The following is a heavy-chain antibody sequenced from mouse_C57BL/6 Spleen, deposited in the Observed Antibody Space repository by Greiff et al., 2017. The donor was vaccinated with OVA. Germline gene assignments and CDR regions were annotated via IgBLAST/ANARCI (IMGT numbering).Heavy chain of an antibody. CDR2: INYDGSST. J-gene: IGHJ2*01. Sequence: EVKLMESEGGLVQPGSSMKLSCTASGFTFSDYYMAWVRQVPEKGLEWVANINYDGSSTYYLDSLKSRFIISRDNAKNILYLQMSSLKSEDTATYYCARAYDYDGYYFDYWGQGTTLTVSS. CDR1: GFTFSDYY. CDR3: ARAYDYDGYYFDY. V-gene: IGHV5-16*01. D-gene: IGHD2-4*01.